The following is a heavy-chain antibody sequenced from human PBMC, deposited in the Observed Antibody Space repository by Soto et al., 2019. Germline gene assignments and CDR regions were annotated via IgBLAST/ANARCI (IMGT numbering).Heavy chain of an antibody. CDR3: ARGDYYGSGSSIH. CDR1: GFTFSSYA. CDR2: ISGSGGTT. J-gene: IGHJ4*02. V-gene: IGHV3-23*01. D-gene: IGHD3-10*01. Sequence: QLLESGGGLVQPGRSLRLSCAASGFTFSSYAMSWVRQAPGKGLEWVSAISGSGGTTYYADSVKGRFTISRDNSKKQLYLQMNGRRAEDTAIYYCARGDYYGSGSSIHWGQGTLVTVSS.